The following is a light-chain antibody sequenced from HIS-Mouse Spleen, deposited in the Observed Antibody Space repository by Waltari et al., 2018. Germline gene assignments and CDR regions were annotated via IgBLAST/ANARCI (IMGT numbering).Light chain of an antibody. Sequence: QSALTQPRSVSGSPGPSVTIPCTGTSSDVCGYTYVSWYQQPPGKAPKLMIYDVSKRPSGVPDRFSGSKSGNTASLTISGLQAEDEADYYCCSYAGSYSYVFGTGTKVTVL. V-gene: IGLV2-11*01. CDR1: SSDVCGYTY. J-gene: IGLJ1*01. CDR2: DVS. CDR3: CSYAGSYSYV.